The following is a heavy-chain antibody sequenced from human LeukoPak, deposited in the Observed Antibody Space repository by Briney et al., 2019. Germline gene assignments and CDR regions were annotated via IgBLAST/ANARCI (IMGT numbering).Heavy chain of an antibody. J-gene: IGHJ4*02. CDR3: ATSSDWYPVSSDH. Sequence: GGSLRLSCVASGFAVDNNYMSWVRRAPGKGLECVSVIYNGSASYADSVKGRFTISRDNSKNTLYLQMNSLRPEDTALYYCATSSDWYPVSSDHWGQGTLVTVSS. CDR1: GFAVDNNY. CDR2: IYNGSA. D-gene: IGHD6-19*01. V-gene: IGHV3-53*01.